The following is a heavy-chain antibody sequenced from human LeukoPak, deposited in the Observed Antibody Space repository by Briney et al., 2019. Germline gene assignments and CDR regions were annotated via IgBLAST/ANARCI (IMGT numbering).Heavy chain of an antibody. J-gene: IGHJ4*02. CDR3: ARALYYFDY. Sequence: GGSLRLSCAVSGFTVSTEYMGWVRQAPGKGLEWVSLINSGDSTSYADSVKGRFTISRHNSKNTLYIQMNSLRAEDTAVYYCARALYYFDYWGQGTLVTVSS. V-gene: IGHV3-53*04. CDR1: GFTVSTEY. CDR2: INSGDST.